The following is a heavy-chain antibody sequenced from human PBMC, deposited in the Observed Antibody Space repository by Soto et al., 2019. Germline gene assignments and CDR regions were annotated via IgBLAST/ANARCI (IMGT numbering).Heavy chain of an antibody. CDR3: ARYFGIENGDYEEIDY. D-gene: IGHD4-17*01. J-gene: IGHJ4*02. CDR1: GYTFTSYG. CDR2: ISAYNGNT. Sequence: ASVKVSCKASGYTFTSYGISWVRQAPGQGLEWMGWISAYNGNTNYAQKLQGRVTMTTDTSTSTAYMELRSLRSDDTAVYYCARYFGIENGDYEEIDYWGQGTLVTVSS. V-gene: IGHV1-18*01.